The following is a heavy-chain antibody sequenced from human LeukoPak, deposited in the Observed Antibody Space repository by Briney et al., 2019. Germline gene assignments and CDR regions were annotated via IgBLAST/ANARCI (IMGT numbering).Heavy chain of an antibody. Sequence: PGGSLRLSCAASGFTFSSYSMNWVRQAPGKGLEWVSYISSSSSTIYYADSVKGRFTISRDNAKNSLYLQMSSLRAEDTAVYYCARERAEDIVVVPAVAAFDIWGQGTMVTVSS. CDR1: GFTFSSYS. J-gene: IGHJ3*02. D-gene: IGHD2-2*01. CDR2: ISSSSSTI. CDR3: ARERAEDIVVVPAVAAFDI. V-gene: IGHV3-48*01.